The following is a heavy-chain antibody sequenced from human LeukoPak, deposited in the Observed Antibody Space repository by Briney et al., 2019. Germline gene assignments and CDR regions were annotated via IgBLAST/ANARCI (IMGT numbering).Heavy chain of an antibody. J-gene: IGHJ4*02. V-gene: IGHV4-34*01. Sequence: SETLSLTCALYGGSFRGHYWSWIRHPPGKGLEWIGEINHSGSTNYNPSLKSLVTISVDTSKNQFSLKLSSVTAADTAVYYCARGGSIAAADFDYWGQGTLVTVSS. CDR1: GGSFRGHY. CDR2: INHSGST. D-gene: IGHD6-13*01. CDR3: ARGGSIAAADFDY.